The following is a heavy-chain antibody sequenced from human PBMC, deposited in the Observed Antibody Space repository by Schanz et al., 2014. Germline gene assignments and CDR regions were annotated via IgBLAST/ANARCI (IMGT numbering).Heavy chain of an antibody. Sequence: VQLVESGGGVVQPGGSLRLSCAASGFTLSSYWMHWVRQVPGKGLEWVSALSGSGGSTYYADSVKGRFTISRDNSKNTLYLQMNSLRAEDTAVYYCAKDLLYGAPMPLNHLDYWGQGTLVTVSS. CDR3: AKDLLYGAPMPLNHLDY. J-gene: IGHJ4*02. D-gene: IGHD2-2*01. CDR1: GFTLSSYW. CDR2: LSGSGGST. V-gene: IGHV3-23*04.